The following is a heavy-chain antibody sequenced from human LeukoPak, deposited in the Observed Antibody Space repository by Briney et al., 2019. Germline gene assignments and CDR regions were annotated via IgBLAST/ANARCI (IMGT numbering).Heavy chain of an antibody. V-gene: IGHV3-23*01. D-gene: IGHD6-6*01. CDR2: ISDSGGNT. Sequence: GGSLRLSCAASGFPFNSYAMSWVRQAPWERLQWVSGISDSGGNTYYADSVRGRFTISRDNSKNALYLQMNSLRAEDTAVYYCARHRSSWLIDYWGQGTLVTVSS. J-gene: IGHJ4*02. CDR1: GFPFNSYA. CDR3: ARHRSSWLIDY.